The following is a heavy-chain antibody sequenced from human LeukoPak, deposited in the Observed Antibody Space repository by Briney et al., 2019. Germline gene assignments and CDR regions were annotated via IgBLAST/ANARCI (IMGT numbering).Heavy chain of an antibody. CDR2: MSAYIGKT. J-gene: IGHJ6*03. CDR1: GYTFTSYG. V-gene: IGHV1-18*01. Sequence: ASVKVSCKPSGYTFTSYGSSWVRQAPGQRREWMGGMSAYIGKTNYAQKHQGRVTMTTDTYTSTAYMELRSLRSDDTAVYYCARGNSGYENYYYYYMDVWGKGTTVTVSS. D-gene: IGHD5-12*01. CDR3: ARGNSGYENYYYYYMDV.